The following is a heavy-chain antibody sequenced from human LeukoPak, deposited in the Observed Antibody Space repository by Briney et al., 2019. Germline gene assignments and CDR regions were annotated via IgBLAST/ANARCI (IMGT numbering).Heavy chain of an antibody. CDR2: IYSGGST. CDR3: ARDLVKADYGDWDPPVY. CDR1: GFTVSSNY. D-gene: IGHD4-17*01. Sequence: GGSLRLSCAASGFTVSSNYMSWVRQAPGKGLEWVSVIYSGGSTYYADSVKGRFTISRDNSKNTLYLQMNSLRAEDTAVYYCARDLVKADYGDWDPPVYWGQGTLVTVSS. V-gene: IGHV3-66*01. J-gene: IGHJ4*02.